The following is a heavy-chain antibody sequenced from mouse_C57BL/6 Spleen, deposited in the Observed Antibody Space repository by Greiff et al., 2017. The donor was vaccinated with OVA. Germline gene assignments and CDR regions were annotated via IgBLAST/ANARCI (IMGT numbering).Heavy chain of an antibody. CDR3: ARRSPCDD. J-gene: IGHJ2*01. CDR1: GYTFTSYT. V-gene: IGHV1-4*01. CDR2: INPSSGYT. Sequence: VQLQQSGAELARPGASVKMSCKASGYTFTSYTMHWVKQRPGQGLEWIGYINPSSGYTKYNQKFKDKATLTADKSSSPAYMQLSSLTSEDSAGDYCARRSPCDDWGQGTTLTVSS.